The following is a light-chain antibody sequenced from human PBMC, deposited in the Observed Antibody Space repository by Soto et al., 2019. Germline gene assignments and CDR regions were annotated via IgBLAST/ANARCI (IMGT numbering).Light chain of an antibody. CDR2: GAS. CDR1: QSVGRNY. J-gene: IGKJ4*01. V-gene: IGKV3-20*01. Sequence: EIVLTQSPDTLSVSPGERATLSCRASQSVGRNYLAWYQKKPGQAPRLLIHGASNRATGIPDRFSGSGSGTEFTLTISRLGPEDFAVYYCQQYAASPLTFGGGTKVETK. CDR3: QQYAASPLT.